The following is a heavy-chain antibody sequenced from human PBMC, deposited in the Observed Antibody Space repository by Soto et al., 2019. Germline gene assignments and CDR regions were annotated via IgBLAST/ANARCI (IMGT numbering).Heavy chain of an antibody. J-gene: IGHJ6*02. CDR3: AREPGITGTTRIYYYYGMDV. V-gene: IGHV1-69*12. CDR2: IIPIFGTA. CDR1: GGTFSSYA. Sequence: QVQLVQSGAEVKKPGSSVKVSCKASGGTFSSYAISWVRQAPGQGLEWMGGIIPIFGTANYAQKFQGRVTITADESTSTAYMELSSLRSEDTAVYYCAREPGITGTTRIYYYYGMDVWGQGTTVTVSS. D-gene: IGHD1-20*01.